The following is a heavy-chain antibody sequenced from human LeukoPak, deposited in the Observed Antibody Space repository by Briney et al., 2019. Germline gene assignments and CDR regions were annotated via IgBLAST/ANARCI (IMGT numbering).Heavy chain of an antibody. CDR3: ATPKPITY. V-gene: IGHV3-23*01. D-gene: IGHD1-14*01. CDR2: ISGSGGST. J-gene: IGHJ4*02. CDR1: GFTFSDYA. Sequence: GGPLRLSCAVSGFTFSDYAMSWVRQAPARGLEWVSAISGSGGSTYYADSVKGRFTISRDNSKNTLYLQMNSLRAEDTAVYYCATPKPITYWGQGTLVTVSS.